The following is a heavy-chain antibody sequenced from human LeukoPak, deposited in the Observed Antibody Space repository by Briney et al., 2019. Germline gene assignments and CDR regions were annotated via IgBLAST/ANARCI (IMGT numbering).Heavy chain of an antibody. Sequence: PSGTLSLTCAVYGGSFSGYYWSWIRQPPGKGLEWIGEINHSGSTNYNPSLKSRVTITVDTSKNQFSLKLSSVTAADTAVYYCGRELWFGESPSRVYNWFDPWGQGTLVTVSS. V-gene: IGHV4-34*01. D-gene: IGHD3-10*01. CDR2: INHSGST. J-gene: IGHJ5*02. CDR1: GGSFSGYY. CDR3: GRELWFGESPSRVYNWFDP.